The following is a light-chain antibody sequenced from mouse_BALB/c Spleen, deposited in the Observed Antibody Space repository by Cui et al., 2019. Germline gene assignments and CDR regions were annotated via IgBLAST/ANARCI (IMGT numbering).Light chain of an antibody. CDR3: LQYDNLVT. CDR1: QSLHKS. J-gene: IGKJ4*01. CDR2: LTT. Sequence: DIQMTQSPSSLSASLGGKVTITCQASQSLHKSIAWYQHKPGKGPRLLIHLTTTLQPGIPSRLSGSGSGRDYSFSISNLEPEDIATYYCLQYDNLVTFGSGTKLEIK. V-gene: IGKV19-93*01.